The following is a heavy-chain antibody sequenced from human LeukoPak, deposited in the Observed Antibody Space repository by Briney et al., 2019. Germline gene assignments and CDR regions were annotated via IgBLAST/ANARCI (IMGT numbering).Heavy chain of an antibody. CDR1: GGSFSGYY. CDR3: ARAAGGSGWYFDGTVGGGGAFDI. V-gene: IGHV4-34*01. D-gene: IGHD6-19*01. J-gene: IGHJ3*02. Sequence: PSETLSLTCAVYGGSFSGYYWSWIRQPPGKGLEWIGEINHSGSTNYNPSLKSRVTISVDTSKIQFSLKLSSVTAADPAVYYCARAAGGSGWYFDGTVGGGGAFDIWGQGTMVTVSS. CDR2: INHSGST.